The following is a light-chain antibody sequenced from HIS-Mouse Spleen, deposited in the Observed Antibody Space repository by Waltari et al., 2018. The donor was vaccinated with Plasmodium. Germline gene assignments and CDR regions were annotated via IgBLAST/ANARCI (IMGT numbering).Light chain of an antibody. J-gene: IGLJ2*01. V-gene: IGLV3-1*01. CDR2: QDS. Sequence: SYELTQPPSVSVSPGQTASITCSGDKLGYKYACWYQQKPGQSPVLVIYQDSKRPSGIPERFSGSNSGNTATLTISGTQAMDEADYYCQAWVSSTVVFGGGTKLTVL. CDR1: KLGYKY. CDR3: QAWVSSTVV.